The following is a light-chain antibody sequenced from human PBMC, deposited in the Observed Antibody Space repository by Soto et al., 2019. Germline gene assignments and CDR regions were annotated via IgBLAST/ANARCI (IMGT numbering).Light chain of an antibody. CDR2: GAS. V-gene: IGKV3-15*01. Sequence: EIVMTQSPATLSVSPGERATLSCRASQSVSSNLAWYQQKPGQAPRLLIYGASTRATGIPARCGGSRSGTEFSLTISSLQSEDFAVYYCQQYNNWPWTFGQGTKVEIK. CDR1: QSVSSN. CDR3: QQYNNWPWT. J-gene: IGKJ1*01.